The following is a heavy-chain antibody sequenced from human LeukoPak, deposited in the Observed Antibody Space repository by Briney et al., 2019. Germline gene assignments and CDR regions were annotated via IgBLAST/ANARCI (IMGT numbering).Heavy chain of an antibody. CDR1: GDSISTYH. CDR2: MQSTGNS. CDR3: ARDKQHSYGRYFDH. D-gene: IGHD5-18*01. J-gene: IGHJ4*02. V-gene: IGHV4-59*01. Sequence: PSETVSLTCSVSGDSISTYHWNWLRKSPGKGLEWIAYMQSTGNSKYNPSLRSRVTIFVDTSKSQVALILSSVTAADTAVYYCARDKQHSYGRYFDHWGQGALVTVSS.